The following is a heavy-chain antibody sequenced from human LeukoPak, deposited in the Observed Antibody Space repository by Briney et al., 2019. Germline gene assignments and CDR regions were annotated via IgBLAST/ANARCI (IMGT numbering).Heavy chain of an antibody. CDR3: ASGGNPYSYYYYYYMDV. Sequence: GASVKVSCKASGGTFSSYTISWVRQAPGQGLEWMGRIIPILGIANYAQKSQGRVTITADKSTSTAYMELSSLRSEDTAVYYCASGGNPYSYYYYYYMDVWGKGTTVTVSS. CDR1: GGTFSSYT. J-gene: IGHJ6*03. D-gene: IGHD2-15*01. V-gene: IGHV1-69*02. CDR2: IIPILGIA.